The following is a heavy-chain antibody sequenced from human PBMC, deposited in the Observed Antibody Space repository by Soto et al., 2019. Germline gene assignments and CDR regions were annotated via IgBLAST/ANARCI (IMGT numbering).Heavy chain of an antibody. CDR1: GGSISSYY. CDR2: IYTSGST. J-gene: IGHJ5*02. D-gene: IGHD5-12*01. Sequence: SETLSLTSTVSGGSISSYYWSWIRPPAGKGLEWIGRIYTSGSTNYNPSLKSRVTMSVDTSKNQFSLKLSSVTAADTAVYYCASTPMQRGYSGPHDNCFDPWGQGTWVTVS. CDR3: ASTPMQRGYSGPHDNCFDP. V-gene: IGHV4-4*07.